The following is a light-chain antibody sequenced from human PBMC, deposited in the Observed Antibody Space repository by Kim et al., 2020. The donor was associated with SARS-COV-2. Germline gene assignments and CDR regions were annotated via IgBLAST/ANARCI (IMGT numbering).Light chain of an antibody. CDR3: QTWGTGIRV. CDR2: LNSDGSH. CDR1: RGHSRYA. J-gene: IGLJ3*02. V-gene: IGLV4-69*01. Sequence: SVQLTCPLSRGHSRYASAWHQQQPDKGPRYLMKLNSDGSHSKGDGIPDRFSGSSSAAERYLTISSLQSVDEADYYCQTWGTGIRVFGGGTQLTVL.